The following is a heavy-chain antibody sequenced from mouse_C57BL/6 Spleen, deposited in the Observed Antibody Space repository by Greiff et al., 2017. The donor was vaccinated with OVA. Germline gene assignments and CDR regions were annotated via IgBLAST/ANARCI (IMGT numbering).Heavy chain of an antibody. D-gene: IGHD4-1*01. J-gene: IGHJ4*01. CDR3: AKTNDYAMDY. V-gene: IGHV2-4*01. Sequence: VHLVESGPGLVQPSQSLSITCTVSGFSLTSYGVHWVRQPPGKGLEWLGVIWSGGSTDYNAAFISRLSISKDNSKSQVFFKMNSLQADDTAIYYCAKTNDYAMDYWGQGTSVTVSS. CDR1: GFSLTSYG. CDR2: IWSGGST.